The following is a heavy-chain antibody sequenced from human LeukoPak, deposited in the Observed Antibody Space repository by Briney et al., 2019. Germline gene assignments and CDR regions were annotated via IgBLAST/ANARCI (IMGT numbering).Heavy chain of an antibody. CDR3: ARVPVDSSSWFPAYYYYMDV. D-gene: IGHD6-13*01. V-gene: IGHV3-30*02. CDR1: GFTFSSYG. CDR2: IRYDGNNA. Sequence: GGSLRLSCAASGFTFSSYGMHWVRQAPGKGLEWVAFIRYDGNNAFYVDSVKGRFTISRDNAKSSLYLQMNSLRAEDTALYHCARVPVDSSSWFPAYYYYMDVWGKGTTVTVSS. J-gene: IGHJ6*03.